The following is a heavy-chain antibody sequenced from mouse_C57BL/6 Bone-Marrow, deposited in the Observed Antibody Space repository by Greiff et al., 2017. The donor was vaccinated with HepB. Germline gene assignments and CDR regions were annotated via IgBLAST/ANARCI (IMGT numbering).Heavy chain of an antibody. CDR2: ISSGGSYT. D-gene: IGHD1-3*01. CDR3: ARHSSGKRGFAY. J-gene: IGHJ3*01. Sequence: EVQLMESGGDLVKPGGSLKLSCAASGFTFSSYGMSWVRQTHDKRLEWVATISSGGSYTYYPDSVKGRFTISRDNAKNTLYLQMSRLKSEDTAMYYWARHSSGKRGFAYWCQGTLVTVSA. CDR1: GFTFSSYG. V-gene: IGHV5-6*01.